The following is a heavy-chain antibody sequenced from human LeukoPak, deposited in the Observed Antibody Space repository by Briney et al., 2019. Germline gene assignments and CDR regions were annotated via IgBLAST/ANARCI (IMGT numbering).Heavy chain of an antibody. CDR3: STLESAYSDY. V-gene: IGHV4-59*01. Sequence: SETLSLTRTVSGGSISSYYWNWIRQPPGKGLEWIGYIYYSGSTNYNPSLKSRITMSVDTSKNQFSLKLSSVTAADTAVYYCSTLESAYSDYWGQGTQVTVSS. D-gene: IGHD3-3*01. CDR2: IYYSGST. J-gene: IGHJ4*02. CDR1: GGSISSYY.